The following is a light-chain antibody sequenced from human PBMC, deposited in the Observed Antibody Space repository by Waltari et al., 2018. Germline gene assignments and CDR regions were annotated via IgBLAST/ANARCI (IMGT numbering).Light chain of an antibody. J-gene: IGKJ4*01. CDR2: AAS. V-gene: IGKV1-9*01. CDR1: QAISTY. Sequence: DIQLTQSPSFLSASVGDRVTITCRASQAISTYFAWYQQKPGKAPEVLISAASALQSGVPSRFSGSGSGTEFTLTISSLQPEDFATYYCQQLNSYPLTFGGGTKVQIK. CDR3: QQLNSYPLT.